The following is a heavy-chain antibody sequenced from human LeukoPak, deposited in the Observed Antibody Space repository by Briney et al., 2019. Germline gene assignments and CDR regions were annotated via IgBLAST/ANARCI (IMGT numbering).Heavy chain of an antibody. D-gene: IGHD5-18*01. V-gene: IGHV1-2*02. Sequence: ASVKVSXKASGYTFTGYYMHWVRQAPGQGLEWMGWINPNSGGTKYAQKFQGRVTMTRDTSISTAYMELSRLRSDDTAVYYCARGSSRRGYSYTKSYYYYMDVWGKGTTVTVSS. CDR1: GYTFTGYY. CDR3: ARGSSRRGYSYTKSYYYYMDV. J-gene: IGHJ6*03. CDR2: INPNSGGT.